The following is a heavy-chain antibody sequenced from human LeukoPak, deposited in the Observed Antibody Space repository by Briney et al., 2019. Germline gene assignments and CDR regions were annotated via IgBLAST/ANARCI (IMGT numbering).Heavy chain of an antibody. J-gene: IGHJ5*02. CDR1: GYTFTSYG. CDR2: ISAYNGNT. CDR3: ARSKRYFDWLPLRPFDL. D-gene: IGHD3-9*01. V-gene: IGHV1-18*01. Sequence: ASVKVSCKASGYTFTSYGISWVRQAPGQGLEWMGWISAYNGNTNYAQKLQGRVTMTTDTSTSTAYMELRSLRSDDTAVYYCARSKRYFDWLPLRPFDLWGQGTLVTVSS.